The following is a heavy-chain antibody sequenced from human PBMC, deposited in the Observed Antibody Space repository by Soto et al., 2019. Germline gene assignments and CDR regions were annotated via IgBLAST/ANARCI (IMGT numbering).Heavy chain of an antibody. Sequence: QVQLVQYGAELKKPGAPEKVSCKASGYTFTSYAMHWVRQAPGQRLEWMGWINAGNGNTKYSQKFQGRVTITRDTSASTAYMELGSLRSEDTAVYYCARDQGIAAAGNAHWGQGTLVTVSS. D-gene: IGHD6-13*01. CDR2: INAGNGNT. CDR1: GYTFTSYA. CDR3: ARDQGIAAAGNAH. V-gene: IGHV1-3*01. J-gene: IGHJ4*02.